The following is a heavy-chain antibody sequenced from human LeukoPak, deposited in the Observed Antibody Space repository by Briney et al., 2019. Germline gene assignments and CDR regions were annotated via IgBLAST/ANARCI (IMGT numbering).Heavy chain of an antibody. Sequence: GESLKISCKGSGYSFTTYWIGWVRQMPGKGLEWMAIIYPANSDTRYSPSFQGQVTISADKSISTAYLQWSSLKASDTAMYYCARPACSSTSCYLYFQHWGQDTLVTVSS. CDR1: GYSFTTYW. CDR2: IYPANSDT. V-gene: IGHV5-51*01. D-gene: IGHD2-2*01. CDR3: ARPACSSTSCYLYFQH. J-gene: IGHJ1*01.